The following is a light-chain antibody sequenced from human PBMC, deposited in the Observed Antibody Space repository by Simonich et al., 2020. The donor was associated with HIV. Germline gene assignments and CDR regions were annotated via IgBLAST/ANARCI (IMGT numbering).Light chain of an antibody. CDR1: NSDVGGYNY. Sequence: QSALTQPASVSGSPGQSITISCAGTNSDVGGYNYVSWYQHHPGKAPKLMIYDVNKRPSGVSNRFSGSKSGNTASLTISGLQAEDEANYYCSSYTSSNTWVFGGGTKLTVL. CDR3: SSYTSSNTWV. CDR2: DVN. V-gene: IGLV2-14*03. J-gene: IGLJ2*01.